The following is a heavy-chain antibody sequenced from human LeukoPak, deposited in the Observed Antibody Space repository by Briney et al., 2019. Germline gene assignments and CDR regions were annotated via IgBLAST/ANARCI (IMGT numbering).Heavy chain of an antibody. CDR1: GGSFSGYY. CDR3: ARVSLLGHYFDY. CDR2: IYYSGST. D-gene: IGHD3-10*01. J-gene: IGHJ4*02. Sequence: SETLSLTCAVYGGSFSGYYWSWIRQPPGKGLEWIGYIYYSGSTYYNPSLKSRVTISVDTSKNQFSLKLSSVTAADTAVYYCARVSLLGHYFDYWGQGTLVTVSS. V-gene: IGHV4-34*01.